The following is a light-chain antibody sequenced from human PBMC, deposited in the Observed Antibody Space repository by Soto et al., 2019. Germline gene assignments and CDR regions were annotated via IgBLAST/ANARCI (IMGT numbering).Light chain of an antibody. CDR1: SSDVGGYNF. J-gene: IGLJ2*01. CDR2: EVT. Sequence: QSVLTQPPSASGSPGQSVTISCTGTSSDVGGYNFVSWYQHHPGKAPKVILYEVTKRPPGVPDRFSGSKSGNTASLTVSGLQADDEADYYCSSYARGDSVLFGGGTKVTVL. V-gene: IGLV2-8*01. CDR3: SSYARGDSVL.